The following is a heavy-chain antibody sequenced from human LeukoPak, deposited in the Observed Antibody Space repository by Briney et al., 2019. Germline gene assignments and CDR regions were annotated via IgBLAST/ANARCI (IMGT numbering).Heavy chain of an antibody. D-gene: IGHD2-21*01. CDR1: GGSISSYY. J-gene: IGHJ3*02. CDR3: ARHRRSRIPDAFDI. CDR2: IYYSGST. Sequence: PSETLSLTCTVSGGSISSYYWSWIRQPPGKGLEWIGYIYYSGSTNYNPSLKSRVTISVDTSKNQFSLKLSSVTAADTAVYYCARHRRSRIPDAFDIWGQGTMVTVSS. V-gene: IGHV4-59*08.